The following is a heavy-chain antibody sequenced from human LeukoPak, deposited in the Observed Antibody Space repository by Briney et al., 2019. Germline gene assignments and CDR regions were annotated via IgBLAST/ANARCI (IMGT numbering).Heavy chain of an antibody. J-gene: IGHJ4*02. V-gene: IGHV4-38-2*01. CDR1: GYSISSGYY. CDR3: ARGQWLVRVYFDY. D-gene: IGHD6-19*01. CDR2: IYHSGST. Sequence: SETLSLTCAVSGYSISSGYYWCWIRQPPGKGLEWIGSIYHSGSTYYNPSLKSRVTISVDTSKNQFSLKLSSVTAADTAVYYCARGQWLVRVYFDYWGQGTLVTVSS.